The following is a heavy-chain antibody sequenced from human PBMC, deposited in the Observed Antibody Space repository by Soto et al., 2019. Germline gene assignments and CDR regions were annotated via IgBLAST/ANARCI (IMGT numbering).Heavy chain of an antibody. D-gene: IGHD2-21*02. CDR2: INPRNGDT. CDR1: GYTFTGNY. CDR3: VRGGGVDVVTPTRIVFDY. Sequence: QVQLVQSGAEVKKPGASVKVSCKVSGYTFTGNYMHWMRQAPGQGPEWMGWINPRNGDTDYAQKFQGRVTITRDTSIRTAYMDLSRLTSEDTAIYFCVRGGGVDVVTPTRIVFDYWGQGTLLTVSS. J-gene: IGHJ4*02. V-gene: IGHV1-2*02.